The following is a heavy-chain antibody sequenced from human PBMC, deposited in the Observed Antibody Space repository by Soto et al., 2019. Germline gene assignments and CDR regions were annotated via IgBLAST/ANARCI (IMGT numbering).Heavy chain of an antibody. V-gene: IGHV4-59*01. CDR2: IFSSGST. D-gene: IGHD1-26*01. CDR3: ARADQELHX. CDR1: GDSINTYT. Sequence: SETLSLTCTVSGDSINTYTWTWIRQPPGKGLERIVYIFSSGSTNYNPSLQSRLTMSVETYKNLFSMKMNSVTAADTAVYYCARADQELHXWGQGTLVTVSX. J-gene: IGHJ4*02.